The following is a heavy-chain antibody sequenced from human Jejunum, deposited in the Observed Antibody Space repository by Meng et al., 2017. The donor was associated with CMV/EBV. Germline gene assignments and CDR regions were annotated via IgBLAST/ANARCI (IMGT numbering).Heavy chain of an antibody. CDR2: IYWDDDK. Sequence: HTTLKESGPTLVKPTQTLTLTCTFSGFSLSTSEVGVGWIRQPPGKALEWLAVIYWDDDKRYSPSLKSRLTITKDTSKNQVVLTLTNMDPVDTATYYCALFTRSWFDPWGQGTLVTVSS. J-gene: IGHJ5*02. CDR1: GFSLSTSEVG. V-gene: IGHV2-5*02. D-gene: IGHD2-2*01. CDR3: ALFTRSWFDP.